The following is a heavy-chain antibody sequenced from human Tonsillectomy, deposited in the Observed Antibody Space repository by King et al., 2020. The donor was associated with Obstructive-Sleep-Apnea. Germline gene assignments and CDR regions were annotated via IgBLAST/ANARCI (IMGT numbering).Heavy chain of an antibody. Sequence: QLQESGPGLVKPSGTLSLTCAVSGGSISSKNWWTWVRQPPGKGLEWIGEIYHSGGTNYNPSLESRVTISVDKSENQFSLKLSSVTAADTAVYYCASRGSPDYWGQGTLVTVSS. V-gene: IGHV4-4*02. J-gene: IGHJ4*02. CDR3: ASRGSPDY. D-gene: IGHD3-10*01. CDR1: GGSISSKNW. CDR2: IYHSGGT.